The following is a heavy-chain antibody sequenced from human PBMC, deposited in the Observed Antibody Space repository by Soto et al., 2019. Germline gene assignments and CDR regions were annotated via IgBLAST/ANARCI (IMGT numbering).Heavy chain of an antibody. V-gene: IGHV1-18*01. Sequence: GASVKVSCKASGYTFTNYGISWLRQAPGQGLEWMGWISAYNGNTNYAQRLQGRVTMTTDTSTSTAYMELRSLRSDDTAAYYCARDYHDTRGRAFDIWGQGTRVTVSS. CDR3: ARDYHDTRGRAFDI. CDR1: GYTFTNYG. D-gene: IGHD3-22*01. CDR2: ISAYNGNT. J-gene: IGHJ3*02.